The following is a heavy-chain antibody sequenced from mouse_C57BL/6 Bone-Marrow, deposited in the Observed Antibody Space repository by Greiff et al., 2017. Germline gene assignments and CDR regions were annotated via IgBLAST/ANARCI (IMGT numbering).Heavy chain of an antibody. CDR3: TRDYYYGSTHYYAMDY. J-gene: IGHJ4*01. Sequence: VMLVESGEGLVKPGGSLKLSCAASGFTFSSYAMSWVRQTPEKRLEWVAYISSGGDYIYYADTVKGRFTISRDNARNTLYLQMSSLKSEDTAMYYCTRDYYYGSTHYYAMDYWGQGTSVTVSS. D-gene: IGHD1-1*01. V-gene: IGHV5-9-1*02. CDR1: GFTFSSYA. CDR2: ISSGGDYI.